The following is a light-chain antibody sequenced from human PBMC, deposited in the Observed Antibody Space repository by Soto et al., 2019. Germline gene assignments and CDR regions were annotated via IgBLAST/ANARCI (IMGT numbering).Light chain of an antibody. J-gene: IGKJ3*01. CDR3: QQYYSFPFT. Sequence: VISMTQSPSLLSASTGDRVTISCRMSQDIKNYLAWYQQRPGKAPALLIYSASTLQNGVPSRFSGSWSGTDFTLTISRLQSEDFATYYGQQYYSFPFTCGPGTKVDV. CDR2: SAS. CDR1: QDIKNY. V-gene: IGKV1D-8*01.